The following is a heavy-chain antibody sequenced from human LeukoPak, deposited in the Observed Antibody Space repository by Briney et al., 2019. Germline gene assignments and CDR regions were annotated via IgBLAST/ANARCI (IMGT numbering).Heavy chain of an antibody. Sequence: TGGSLRLSCTTSGFNYGDYAMSWFRQAPGKGLEWVANIKQDGTEKYYVDSVRGRFTISRDNANKSVYLQMNSLRAEDTAVYYCARGVRIAVAGNIDYWGQGTLVTVSS. D-gene: IGHD6-19*01. J-gene: IGHJ4*02. CDR3: ARGVRIAVAGNIDY. V-gene: IGHV3-7*04. CDR1: GFNYGDYA. CDR2: IKQDGTEK.